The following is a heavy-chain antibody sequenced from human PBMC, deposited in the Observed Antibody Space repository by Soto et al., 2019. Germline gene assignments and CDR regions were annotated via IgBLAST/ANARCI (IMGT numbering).Heavy chain of an antibody. CDR2: ISYDGSNK. J-gene: IGHJ4*02. D-gene: IGHD3-10*01. CDR3: AKVDYYYGSGIEGTYYFDY. CDR1: GFPFSSYG. Sequence: GGSLRLSCAASGFPFSSYGMHWVRQAPGKGLEWVAVISYDGSNKYYADSVKGRFTISRDNSKNTLYLQMNSLRAEDTAVYYCAKVDYYYGSGIEGTYYFDYWGQGTLVTVSS. V-gene: IGHV3-30*18.